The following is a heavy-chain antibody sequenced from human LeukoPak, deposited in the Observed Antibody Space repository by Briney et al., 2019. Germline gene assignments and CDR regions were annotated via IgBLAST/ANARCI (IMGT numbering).Heavy chain of an antibody. J-gene: IGHJ4*02. CDR2: ISWNSGSI. Sequence: PGRSLRLSCASSGFTFDDYAMHWVRQAPGKGLEWVSGISWNSGSIGYADSVKGRFTISRDNAKNSLYLQMNSLRAEDMALYYCAKDIYYYVSGAFDYWGQGTLVTVSS. CDR3: AKDIYYYVSGAFDY. CDR1: GFTFDDYA. D-gene: IGHD3-10*02. V-gene: IGHV3-9*03.